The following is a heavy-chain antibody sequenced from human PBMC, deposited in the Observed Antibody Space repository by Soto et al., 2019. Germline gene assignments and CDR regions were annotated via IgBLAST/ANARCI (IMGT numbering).Heavy chain of an antibody. J-gene: IGHJ6*03. CDR3: AKPKHSDRDVIGGLIAAAGTFYYYYYMDV. Sequence: GGSLRLSCAASGFTFSSYAMSWVRQAPGKGLEWVSAISGSGGSTYYADSVKGRFTISRDNSKNTLYLQMNSLRAEDTDVYYCAKPKHSDRDVIGGLIAAAGTFYYYYYMDVWGKGTTVTVSS. CDR1: GFTFSSYA. CDR2: ISGSGGST. V-gene: IGHV3-23*01. D-gene: IGHD6-13*01.